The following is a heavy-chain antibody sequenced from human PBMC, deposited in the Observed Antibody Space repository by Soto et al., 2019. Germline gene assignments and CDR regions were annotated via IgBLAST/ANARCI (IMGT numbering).Heavy chain of an antibody. V-gene: IGHV1-69*01. CDR3: ASPYYDFWSGYSAYDAFDI. CDR2: IITIFGTA. J-gene: IGHJ3*02. Sequence: QVQLVQSGAEVKKPGSSVKVSCKASGGTFSSYAISWVRQAPGQGLEWMGGIITIFGTANYAQKFQGRVTITADESTSTAYMELSSLRSEDTAVYYCASPYYDFWSGYSAYDAFDIWGQGTMVTVSS. CDR1: GGTFSSYA. D-gene: IGHD3-3*01.